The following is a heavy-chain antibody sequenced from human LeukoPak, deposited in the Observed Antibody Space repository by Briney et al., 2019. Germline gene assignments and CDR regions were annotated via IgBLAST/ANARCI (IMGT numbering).Heavy chain of an antibody. Sequence: SETLSLTCAVYGGSFSGYYWSWIRQPPGKGLEWIGEINHSGSTNYNSSLKSRVTISVDTSKNQFSLKLSSVTAADTAVYYCAREEDYWGQGTLVTVSS. V-gene: IGHV4-34*01. CDR1: GGSFSGYY. J-gene: IGHJ4*02. CDR3: AREEDY. CDR2: INHSGST.